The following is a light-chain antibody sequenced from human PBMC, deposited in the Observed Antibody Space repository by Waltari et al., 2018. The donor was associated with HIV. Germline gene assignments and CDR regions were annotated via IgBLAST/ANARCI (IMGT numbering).Light chain of an antibody. CDR3: CSYAGNYPCV. Sequence: QSPLTQPRSVSGSPGQSVTISCTGTYSDIGRYNYVSWYQQHPGKAPKLMVFDVSSRSSGVPDRCSCSRSGNTASLIISGLQAEDEADYYCCSYAGNYPCVFGGGTKLTVL. V-gene: IGLV2-11*01. CDR2: DVS. J-gene: IGLJ2*01. CDR1: YSDIGRYNY.